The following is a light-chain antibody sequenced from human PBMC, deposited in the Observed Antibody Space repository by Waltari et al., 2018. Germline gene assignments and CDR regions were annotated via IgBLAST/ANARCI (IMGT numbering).Light chain of an antibody. CDR1: QSLSSTY. Sequence: EIVLTQSPGTLSLSPGERASLSCRASQSLSSTYLAWYQQKPGQAPRLLMFGSSSRATGTPDRFTGSGSGTDFTLTISRLEPEDFAVYYCQYYDSSWTFGQGTQVEIK. CDR2: GSS. CDR3: QYYDSSWT. V-gene: IGKV3-20*01. J-gene: IGKJ1*01.